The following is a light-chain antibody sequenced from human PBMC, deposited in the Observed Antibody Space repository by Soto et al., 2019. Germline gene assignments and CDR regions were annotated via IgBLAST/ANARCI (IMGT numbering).Light chain of an antibody. Sequence: AIRMTQSPSSISASTGDRVTITCRASQGISSFLAWYQQKPGKAPKLLIYAAATLQRGAPSRFSASGSGTDFTLTISRLQSEDFATYFCQQYSSHPYTFGQGTKLEI. J-gene: IGKJ2*01. CDR3: QQYSSHPYT. CDR1: QGISSF. V-gene: IGKV1-8*01. CDR2: AAA.